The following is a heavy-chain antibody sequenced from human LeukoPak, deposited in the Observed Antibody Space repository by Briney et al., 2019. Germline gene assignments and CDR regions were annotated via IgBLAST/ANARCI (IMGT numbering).Heavy chain of an antibody. CDR2: INPNSGGI. CDR1: GYTFTGYY. CDR3: ARALSSGWYDY. J-gene: IGHJ4*02. Sequence: GASVKVSCKASGYTFTGYYMHWVRQAPGQGLEWMGWINPNSGGINYAQKFQGRVTMTRDTSISTAYMELSRLRSDDTAVYYCARALSSGWYDYWGQGTLVTVSS. V-gene: IGHV1-2*02. D-gene: IGHD6-19*01.